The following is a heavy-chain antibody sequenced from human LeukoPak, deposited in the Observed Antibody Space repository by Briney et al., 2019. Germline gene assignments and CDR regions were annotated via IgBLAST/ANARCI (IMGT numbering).Heavy chain of an antibody. CDR3: ARGQVYCSGGSCLLQTTYYYYGMDV. D-gene: IGHD2-15*01. J-gene: IGHJ6*02. V-gene: IGHV1-8*02. CDR2: MNPNSGNT. CDR1: GYTFTSYY. Sequence: ASVKVSCKASGYTFTSYYIHWVRQATGQGLEWMGWMNPNSGNTGYAQRFQGRVTMTRNTSISTAYMELSSLRSEDTAVYYCARGQVYCSGGSCLLQTTYYYYGMDVWGQGTTVTVSS.